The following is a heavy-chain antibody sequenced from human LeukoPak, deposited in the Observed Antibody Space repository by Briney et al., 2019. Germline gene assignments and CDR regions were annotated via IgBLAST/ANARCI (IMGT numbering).Heavy chain of an antibody. CDR2: IDPSDSYT. CDR3: ARELSGRDAFDI. CDR1: GYSFTSYW. D-gene: IGHD3-3*01. V-gene: IGHV5-10-1*01. J-gene: IGHJ3*02. Sequence: PGASLQISCKGSGYSFTSYWISWVRQLPGKGLEWMGRIDPSDSYTNYSPSFQGHVTISADKSISTAYLQWSSLKASDTAMYYCARELSGRDAFDIWGQGTMVTVSS.